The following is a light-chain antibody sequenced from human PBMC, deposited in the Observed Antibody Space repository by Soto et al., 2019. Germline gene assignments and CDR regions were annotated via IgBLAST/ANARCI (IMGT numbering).Light chain of an antibody. J-gene: IGKJ2*01. CDR3: QQVSDGQPTYT. CDR2: GIS. Sequence: EMVLTHSPATLSLSPGQRVTISYMASQSVSNCLVWYKQKAGQAPRLLLYGISYRATGVPARFSGSGSGTDFTIRISSLERDYFATYDCQQVSDGQPTYTHGHGTKLEIK. CDR1: QSVSNC. V-gene: IGKV3D-11*02.